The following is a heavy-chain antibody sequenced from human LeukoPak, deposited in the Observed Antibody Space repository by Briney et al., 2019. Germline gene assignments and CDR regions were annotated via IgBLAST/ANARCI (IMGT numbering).Heavy chain of an antibody. CDR1: GGSIISGDNY. D-gene: IGHD3-9*01. Sequence: SETLSLTCTVLGGSIISGDNYWSWIRQPPGRSLEWTGNIYYSESTYYNPSLESRVSISVDTSKNQFSLKLSSVTAADTAVYYCAKAPQYDILTGYYRTGYFDYWGQGTLVTVSS. CDR3: AKAPQYDILTGYYRTGYFDY. J-gene: IGHJ4*02. V-gene: IGHV4-30-4*01. CDR2: IYYSEST.